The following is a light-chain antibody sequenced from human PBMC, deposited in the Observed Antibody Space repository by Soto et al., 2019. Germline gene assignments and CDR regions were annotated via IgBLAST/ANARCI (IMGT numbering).Light chain of an antibody. CDR1: QTISSW. CDR3: QHYNSYSEA. J-gene: IGKJ1*01. Sequence: DIQQTQSPSTLSGSVGDRVTITCRASQTISSWLAWYQQKPGKAPKLLIYKASTLKSGVPSRFSGSGSGTEFTLTISSLQPDDFATYYCQHYNSYSEAFGQGTKVDIK. CDR2: KAS. V-gene: IGKV1-5*03.